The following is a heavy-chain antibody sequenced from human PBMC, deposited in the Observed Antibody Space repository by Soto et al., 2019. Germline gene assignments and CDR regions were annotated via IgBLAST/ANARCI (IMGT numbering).Heavy chain of an antibody. CDR2: INSDGSST. CDR3: ARGVYDSSGYYLPRNWFDP. V-gene: IGHV3-74*01. CDR1: GFTFSSYW. Sequence: GGFLRLSCAASGFTFSSYWMHWVRQAPGKGLVWVSRINSDGSSTSYADSVKGRFTISRDNAKNTLYLQMNSLRAEDTAVYYCARGVYDSSGYYLPRNWFDPWGQGTLVTVSS. D-gene: IGHD3-22*01. J-gene: IGHJ5*02.